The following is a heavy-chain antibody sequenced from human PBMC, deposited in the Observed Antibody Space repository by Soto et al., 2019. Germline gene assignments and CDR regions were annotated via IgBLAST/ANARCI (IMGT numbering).Heavy chain of an antibody. V-gene: IGHV1-18*01. CDR3: ARDRGVAPPVAGNTHYYYYMDV. Sequence: QDQLVQSGVEVKKPGASVKVSCKASGYSFTNYGITWVRQAPGQGFEWMGWISAYNGYTNYAQKFQGRVTMTTDASTSTAYLELRSLRSDDTAVYYCARDRGVAPPVAGNTHYYYYMDVWGKVTTVTVSS. J-gene: IGHJ6*03. D-gene: IGHD6-19*01. CDR2: ISAYNGYT. CDR1: GYSFTNYG.